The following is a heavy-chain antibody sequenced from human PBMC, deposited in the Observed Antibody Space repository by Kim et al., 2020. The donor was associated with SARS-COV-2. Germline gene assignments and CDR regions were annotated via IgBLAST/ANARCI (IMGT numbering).Heavy chain of an antibody. V-gene: IGHV3-53*01. CDR2: MYTNGNT. Sequence: GGSLRLSCAASGFTVSSNYMSWVRQAPGKGLEWVSLMYTNGNTDYADSVKGRFTISRDNSKNTLYLQMNSLRVEDKAVYYCSSEHSGSVHAFGIWGQGA. J-gene: IGHJ3*02. CDR1: GFTVSSNY. CDR3: SSEHSGSVHAFGI. D-gene: IGHD1-26*01.